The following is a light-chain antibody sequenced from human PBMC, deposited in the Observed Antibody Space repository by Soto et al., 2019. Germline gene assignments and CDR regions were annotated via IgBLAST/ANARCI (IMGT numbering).Light chain of an antibody. J-gene: IGLJ1*01. CDR1: SSDVGGYNY. CDR3: SSYTSSSTLHV. CDR2: EVS. Sequence: QSALTQPASVSGCPGQSITISCTGTSSDVGGYNYVSWYQQHPGKAPKLMIYEVSNRPSGVSNRFSGSKSGNTAFLTISGLQAEDEADYYCSSYTSSSTLHVFGTGTKVTVL. V-gene: IGLV2-14*01.